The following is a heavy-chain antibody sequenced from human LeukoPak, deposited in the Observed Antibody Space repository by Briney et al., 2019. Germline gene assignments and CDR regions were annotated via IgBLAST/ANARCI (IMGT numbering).Heavy chain of an antibody. Sequence: GASVNVSCTASGYTFTGYYMHWVRQAPGQGLEWMGWMNPNSGNTAYAQKFQGRVTITRNTSISTAYMELSSLRSEDTAVYYCARGVNTYLWFGGDYMDVWGKGSTVTVSS. CDR3: ARGVNTYLWFGGDYMDV. CDR1: GYTFTGYY. CDR2: MNPNSGNT. D-gene: IGHD3-16*01. V-gene: IGHV1-8*03. J-gene: IGHJ6*03.